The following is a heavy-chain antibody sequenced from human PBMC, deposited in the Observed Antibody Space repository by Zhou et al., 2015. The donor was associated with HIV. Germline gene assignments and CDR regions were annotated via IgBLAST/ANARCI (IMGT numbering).Heavy chain of an antibody. J-gene: IGHJ6*02. V-gene: IGHV1-69*01. CDR1: GGTFSSYA. CDR2: IIPIFGTA. D-gene: IGHD1-1*01. CDR3: ARSPSPVQLERRPKEPVYYYYGMDV. Sequence: QVQLVQSGAEVKKPGSSVKVSCKASGGTFSSYAISWVRQAPGQGLEWMGGIIPIFGTANYAQKFQGRVTITADESTSTAYMELSSLRSEDTAVYYCARSPSPVQLERRPKEPVYYYYGMDVWGQGTTVTVSS.